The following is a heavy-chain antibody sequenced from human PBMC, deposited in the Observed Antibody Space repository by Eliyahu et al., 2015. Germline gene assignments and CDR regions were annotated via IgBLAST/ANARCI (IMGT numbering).Heavy chain of an antibody. CDR2: IIPIFGTA. Sequence: QVQLVQSGAEVKXPGXXVKVSCKASGGXFSSYAISWVRQAPGQGLEWMGGIIPIFGTANYAQKFQGRVTITADKSTSTAYMELSSLRSEDTAVYYCARDGRQGDYYYGMDVWGQGTTVTVSS. D-gene: IGHD3-16*01. J-gene: IGHJ6*02. CDR3: ARDGRQGDYYYGMDV. CDR1: GGXFSSYA. V-gene: IGHV1-69*06.